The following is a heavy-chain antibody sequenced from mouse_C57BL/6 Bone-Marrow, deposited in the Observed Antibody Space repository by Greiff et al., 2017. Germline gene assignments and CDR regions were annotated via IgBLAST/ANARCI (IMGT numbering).Heavy chain of an antibody. CDR1: GFNIKNTY. J-gene: IGHJ4*01. V-gene: IGHV14-3*01. CDR2: IDPANGNT. Sequence: VLLQQSVAELVRPGASVKLSCTASGFNIKNTYMHWVKQRPEQGLEWIGRIDPANGNTKYAPKFQGKATITADTSSNTAYLKLSSLTSEHTAIXYGQDASNRNAKDYWGQGTSVTVSS. D-gene: IGHD2-5*01. CDR3: QDASNRNAKDY.